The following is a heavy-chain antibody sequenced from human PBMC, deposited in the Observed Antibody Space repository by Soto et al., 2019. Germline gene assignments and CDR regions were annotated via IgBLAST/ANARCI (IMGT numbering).Heavy chain of an antibody. J-gene: IGHJ5*02. Sequence: SEALSLTCAAFGGSMKNFFGSWFRQPPGKGLEWIGYIPYSGGPTYTPSLKSRVSIAIDTSRNQFSLRLTSVTTADTAVYYCAASEVGLISVLGTWGQGTQVTVSS. V-gene: IGHV4-59*01. CDR3: AASEVGLISVLGT. CDR2: IPYSGGP. D-gene: IGHD3-10*02. CDR1: GGSMKNFF.